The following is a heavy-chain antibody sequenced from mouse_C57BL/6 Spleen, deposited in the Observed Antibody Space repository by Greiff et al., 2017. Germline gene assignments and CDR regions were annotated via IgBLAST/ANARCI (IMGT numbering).Heavy chain of an antibody. CDR3: ARRGDEGYSFAY. CDR1: GYTFTDYY. Sequence: QVQLQQSGAELVRPGASVKLSCKASGYTFTDYYINWVKQRPGQGLEWIARIYPGSGNTYYNEKFKGKATLTAEKSSSTAYMQLSSLTSEDSAVYFYARRGDEGYSFAYWGQGTLVTVSA. J-gene: IGHJ3*01. CDR2: IYPGSGNT. V-gene: IGHV1-76*01. D-gene: IGHD2-3*01.